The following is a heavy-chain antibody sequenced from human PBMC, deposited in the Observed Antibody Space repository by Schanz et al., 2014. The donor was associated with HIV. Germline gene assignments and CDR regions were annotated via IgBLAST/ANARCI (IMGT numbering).Heavy chain of an antibody. D-gene: IGHD1-7*01. CDR3: ARENWHYDH. J-gene: IGHJ5*02. CDR2: IRPDSGDT. CDR1: GYTFTPYH. Sequence: QVQLLQSGAEVVKPGASVKVSCKTSGYTFTPYHLHWVRQAPGQGLEWMGRIRPDSGDTYSAQKFDGRFTMTRDTSVSTYYMELSSLRSDDTAVYFCARENWHYDHWGQGTLVTVSS. V-gene: IGHV1-2*02.